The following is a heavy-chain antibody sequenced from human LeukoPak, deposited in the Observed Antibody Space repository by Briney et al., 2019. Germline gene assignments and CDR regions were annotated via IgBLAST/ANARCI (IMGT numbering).Heavy chain of an antibody. Sequence: ASVKVSCKASGYTFTGYYMHWVRQAPGQGLEWMGWINPNSGGTNYAQKFQGRVTMTRDTSISTAYMELSRLRSDDTAVYYCAREAVAGTLNWYFDLWGRGILVTVSS. CDR2: INPNSGGT. V-gene: IGHV1-2*02. D-gene: IGHD6-19*01. J-gene: IGHJ2*01. CDR3: AREAVAGTLNWYFDL. CDR1: GYTFTGYY.